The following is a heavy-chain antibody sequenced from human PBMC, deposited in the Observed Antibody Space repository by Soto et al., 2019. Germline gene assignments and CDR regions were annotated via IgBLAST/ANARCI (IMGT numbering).Heavy chain of an antibody. V-gene: IGHV4-59*01. CDR1: GGSISSYY. D-gene: IGHD3-16*02. Sequence: SETLSLTCTVSGGSISSYYWSWIRQPPGKGLEWIGYIYYSGSTNYNPSLKSRVTISVDTSKNQFSLKLSSVTAADTAVYYCARDAKGGTYDYIWGSYRHHDASDIWGQGTMVTVSS. CDR2: IYYSGST. J-gene: IGHJ3*02. CDR3: ARDAKGGTYDYIWGSYRHHDASDI.